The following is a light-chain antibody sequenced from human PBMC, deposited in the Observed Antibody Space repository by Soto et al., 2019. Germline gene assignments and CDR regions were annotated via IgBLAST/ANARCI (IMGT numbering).Light chain of an antibody. CDR1: SGDVGGYNS. Sequence: QSALTQPRSVSGSPGQSVTISCTGTSGDVGGYNSVSWYQHHPGKAPKLMIYAVTKRPSGVPDRFSGSKSGNTASLTISGLQAEDEADYYCCSFAGTYTWVFGGGTKLTGL. CDR3: CSFAGTYTWV. J-gene: IGLJ3*02. V-gene: IGLV2-11*01. CDR2: AVT.